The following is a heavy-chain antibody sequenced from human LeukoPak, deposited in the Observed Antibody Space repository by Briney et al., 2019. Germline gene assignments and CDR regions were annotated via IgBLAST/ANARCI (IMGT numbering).Heavy chain of an antibody. J-gene: IGHJ6*02. Sequence: GGSLRLSCAASGFTFSSYGMHWIRQAPGKGLEWVAVISYDGSNKYYADSVKGRFTISRDNSKNTLYLQMNSLRAEDTAVYYCARDGMDVWGQGTTVTVSS. V-gene: IGHV3-30*03. CDR2: ISYDGSNK. CDR1: GFTFSSYG. CDR3: ARDGMDV.